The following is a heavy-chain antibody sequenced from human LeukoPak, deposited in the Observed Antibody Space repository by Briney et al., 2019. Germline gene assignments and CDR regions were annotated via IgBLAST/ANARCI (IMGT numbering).Heavy chain of an antibody. V-gene: IGHV4-59*01. D-gene: IGHD5-18*01. CDR3: ARGMWQLWRRGNPLDAFDI. Sequence: SETLSLTCTVSGGSISSYYWSWIRQPPGKGLEWIGYIYYSGSTNYNPSLKSRVTISVDTSKNQFSLKLSSVTAADTAVYYCARGMWQLWRRGNPLDAFDIWGQGTMVTVSS. CDR2: IYYSGST. J-gene: IGHJ3*02. CDR1: GGSISSYY.